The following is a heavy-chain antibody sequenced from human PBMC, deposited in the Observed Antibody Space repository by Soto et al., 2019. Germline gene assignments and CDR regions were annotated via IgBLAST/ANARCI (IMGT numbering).Heavy chain of an antibody. Sequence: PGGSLRLSCAASGFTFSDYYMSWIRQAPGKGLEWVSYISSSGSIIYYADSVKGRFTISRDNAKNSLYLQMNSLRAEDTAVYYCARDLGYYDSSGNFDYWGQGTLVTVSS. J-gene: IGHJ4*02. CDR3: ARDLGYYDSSGNFDY. CDR2: ISSSGSII. CDR1: GFTFSDYY. D-gene: IGHD3-22*01. V-gene: IGHV3-11*01.